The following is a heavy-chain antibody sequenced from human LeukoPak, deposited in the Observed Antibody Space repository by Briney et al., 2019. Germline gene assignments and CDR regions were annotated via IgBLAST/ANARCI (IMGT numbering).Heavy chain of an antibody. Sequence: GGSLRLSCAASGFTVSSNYMSWVRQAPGKGLEWVSVIYSGGSTYYADSVKGGFTISRDNSKNTLYLQMNSLRAEDTAVYYCARAGGTSHPPHLGYWGQGTLVTVSS. CDR3: ARAGGTSHPPHLGY. J-gene: IGHJ4*02. D-gene: IGHD2-2*01. CDR2: IYSGGST. V-gene: IGHV3-66*01. CDR1: GFTVSSNY.